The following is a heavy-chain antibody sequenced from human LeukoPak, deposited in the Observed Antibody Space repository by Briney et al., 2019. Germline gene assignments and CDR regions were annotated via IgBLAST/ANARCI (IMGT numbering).Heavy chain of an antibody. D-gene: IGHD2-15*01. Sequence: GGSLRLSCAASGFTFSSYAMSWVRQAPGKGLEWVSAISGSGGSTYYADSVKGRFTISRDNSKNTLYLQMNSLRAEDTAVYYCAKGARYRVVVVAATGRPEYFQHWGQGTLVTVSS. CDR3: AKGARYRVVVVAATGRPEYFQH. V-gene: IGHV3-23*01. J-gene: IGHJ1*01. CDR2: ISGSGGST. CDR1: GFTFSSYA.